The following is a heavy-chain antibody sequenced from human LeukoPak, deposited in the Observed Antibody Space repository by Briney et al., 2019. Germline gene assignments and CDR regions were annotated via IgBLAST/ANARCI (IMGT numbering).Heavy chain of an antibody. CDR1: GGSISSGGYY. J-gene: IGHJ4*02. D-gene: IGHD3-10*01. V-gene: IGHV4-30-2*01. Sequence: SQTLSLTCTVSGGSISSGGYYWSWIRQPPGKGLEWIGYIYHSGSTYYNPSLKSRVTISVDRSKNQFSLKLSSVTAADTAVYYCARSFGELYGFDYWGQGTLVTVSS. CDR2: IYHSGST. CDR3: ARSFGELYGFDY.